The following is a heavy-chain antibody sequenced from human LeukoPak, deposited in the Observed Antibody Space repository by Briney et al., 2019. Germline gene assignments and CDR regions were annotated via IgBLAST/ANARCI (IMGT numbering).Heavy chain of an antibody. J-gene: IGHJ4*02. CDR1: GLSFSSYW. V-gene: IGHV3-7*01. Sequence: GGSLRLSCAASGLSFSSYWMTWVRQAPGKGLEWVANLKQDGSEEYYVDSVKGRFTISRDNAKNSLYLQMNSLRAEDTAVYYCARDSDTATDYWGQGTLVTVSS. CDR3: ARDSDTATDY. D-gene: IGHD5-18*01. CDR2: LKQDGSEE.